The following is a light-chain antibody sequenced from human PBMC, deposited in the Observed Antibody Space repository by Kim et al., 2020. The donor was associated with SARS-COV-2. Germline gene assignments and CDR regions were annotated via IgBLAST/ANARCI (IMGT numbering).Light chain of an antibody. CDR1: SNTVGDQG. CDR2: RNH. J-gene: IGLJ3*02. Sequence: HTTTLTGTGNSNTVGDQGAAWLEPHQGFPPKLLSSRNHNRPAGISERFSASRSGNAASLTITGLQPEDEADYYCSAWDTGLRAWVFGGGTQLT. CDR3: SAWDTGLRAWV. V-gene: IGLV10-54*04.